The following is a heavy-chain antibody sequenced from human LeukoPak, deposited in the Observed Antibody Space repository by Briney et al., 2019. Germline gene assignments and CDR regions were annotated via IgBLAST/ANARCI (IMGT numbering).Heavy chain of an antibody. CDR3: AGGSGYYLFDN. Sequence: VASVKVSCKSSRNTFNGNYMHWVRQTPGQGLEWMGWINPDSGGTNYAQKFQDRVTMTRDTSIGTIYMSLRRLSSDDTAIYYCAGGSGYYLFDNWGQGTLLTV. J-gene: IGHJ4*02. V-gene: IGHV1-2*02. CDR1: RNTFNGNY. D-gene: IGHD6-25*01. CDR2: INPDSGGT.